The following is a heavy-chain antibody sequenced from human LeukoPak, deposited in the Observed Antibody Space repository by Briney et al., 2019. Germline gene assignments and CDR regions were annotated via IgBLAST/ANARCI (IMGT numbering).Heavy chain of an antibody. D-gene: IGHD3-22*01. CDR2: ISDSGGST. J-gene: IGHJ4*02. CDR1: GFTFSSYA. V-gene: IGHV3-23*01. CDR3: AKDTSSGYYYLDY. Sequence: GGSLRLSCAASGFTFSSYAMSWVRQALGKGLEWVSVISDSGGSTYYADSVKGRFTISRDNSKNTLYLQMNSLRAEDTAVYYCAKDTSSGYYYLDYWGQGTLVTVSS.